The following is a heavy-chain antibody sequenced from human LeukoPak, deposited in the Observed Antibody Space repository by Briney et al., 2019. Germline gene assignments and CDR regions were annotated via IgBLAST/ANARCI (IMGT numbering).Heavy chain of an antibody. CDR1: GYTFTNYD. J-gene: IGHJ6*02. V-gene: IGHV1-18*01. Sequence: ASVKVSCKTSGYTFTNYDISWVRQAPGQVLEWMGWISPFNGNANYAQKIRGRVTMTTDTSTRTAYIELRSLVPDDTAVYYCARFPFSSGWLGVTAIYYYYGMDVWGQGTTITVSS. CDR2: ISPFNGNA. D-gene: IGHD6-19*01. CDR3: ARFPFSSGWLGVTAIYYYYGMDV.